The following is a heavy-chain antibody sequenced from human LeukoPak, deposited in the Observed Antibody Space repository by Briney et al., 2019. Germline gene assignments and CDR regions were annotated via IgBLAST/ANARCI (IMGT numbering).Heavy chain of an antibody. CDR3: ARSWGSTSCSDY. J-gene: IGHJ4*02. CDR1: GGSFSGYY. D-gene: IGHD2-2*01. V-gene: IGHV4-34*01. CDR2: INHSGST. Sequence: SETLSLTCAVYGGSFSGYYWSWIRQPPGKGLEWIGEINHSGSTNYNPSLKSRVTISVDTSKNQFSLKLSSVTAADTAVYYCARSWGSTSCSDYWGQGTLVTVSS.